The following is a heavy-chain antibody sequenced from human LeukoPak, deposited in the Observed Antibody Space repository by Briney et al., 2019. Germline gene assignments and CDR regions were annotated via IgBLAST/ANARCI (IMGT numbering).Heavy chain of an antibody. Sequence: GGSLRLSCAASGFIFDNYAMHWVRQAPGKGPEWLSLIRGDENTKYYTDSVKGRFTISRDNSESSLYLHMNSLRTEDTALYYCAKDIGTGWDLDYWGQGTLVTVSS. CDR1: GFIFDNYA. V-gene: IGHV3-43*02. J-gene: IGHJ4*02. CDR2: IRGDENTK. D-gene: IGHD1-26*01. CDR3: AKDIGTGWDLDY.